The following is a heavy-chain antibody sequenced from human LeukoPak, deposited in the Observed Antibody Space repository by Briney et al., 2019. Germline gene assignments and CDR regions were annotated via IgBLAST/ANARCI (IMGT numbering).Heavy chain of an antibody. J-gene: IGHJ4*02. Sequence: PSETLSLTCTVSGGSISSSSYYWGWIRQPPGKGLEWIGSIYYSGSTYYNPSLKRRVTISVDTSKNQFSLKLSSVTAADTAVYYCARLWFGEFSYYFAYWGQGPLVTVSS. CDR2: IYYSGST. D-gene: IGHD3-10*01. V-gene: IGHV4-39*01. CDR1: GGSISSSSYY. CDR3: ARLWFGEFSYYFAY.